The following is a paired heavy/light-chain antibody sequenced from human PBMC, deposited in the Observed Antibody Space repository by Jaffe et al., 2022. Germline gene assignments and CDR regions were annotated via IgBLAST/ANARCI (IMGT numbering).Light chain of an antibody. CDR3: QQYYNWPYT. Sequence: EIVMTQSPATLSVSPGERATLSCRASQSVNTNLAWYQQKPGQAPRVLIYGAFTRATGLPARFSGSGSGTEFTLTISSLQSEDFAVYYCQQYYNWPYTFGQGTKLEIK. V-gene: IGKV3-15*01. CDR2: GAF. CDR1: QSVNTN. J-gene: IGKJ2*01.
Heavy chain of an antibody. CDR2: IRNKRYGGTT. J-gene: IGHJ4*02. CDR3: SRDRYYGDYVLFRGLDY. Sequence: EVQLVESGGGLVQPGRSLRLSCTASGFTFGDYAMSWVRQAPGQGLEWVGFIRNKRYGGTTEYAASVKDRFSISRDDSRSIAYLQMNSLKTEDTAVYYCSRDRYYGDYVLFRGLDYWGQGTLVTVSS. CDR1: GFTFGDYA. V-gene: IGHV3-49*04. D-gene: IGHD4-17*01.